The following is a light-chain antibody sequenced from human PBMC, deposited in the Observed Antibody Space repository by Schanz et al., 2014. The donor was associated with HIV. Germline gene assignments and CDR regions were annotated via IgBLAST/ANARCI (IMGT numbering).Light chain of an antibody. V-gene: IGKV1-39*01. CDR1: QSIRNS. CDR3: LQYHAYPWT. Sequence: DIQMTQSPSSLSASVGDRVTITCRASQSIRNSLNWYQQKPGKAPKLLIYGASSLQGGVPSRFSGSESGTEFTLTISSLQPDDYATYYCLQYHAYPWTFGQGTNVDVK. CDR2: GAS. J-gene: IGKJ1*01.